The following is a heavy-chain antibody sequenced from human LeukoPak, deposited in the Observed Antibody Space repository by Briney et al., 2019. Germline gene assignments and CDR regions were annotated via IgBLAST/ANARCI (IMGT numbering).Heavy chain of an antibody. CDR2: ISINGGST. Sequence: PGGSLRLSCAASGFTFSSFAMHWVRQAPGKGLEYVSGISINGGSTSYANSVKGRFTISRDSFKSTLSLQMGSLRPEDMAVYYCARGGTFDSSGLYGMDVWGQGTTVTVSS. V-gene: IGHV3-64*01. J-gene: IGHJ6*02. CDR1: GFTFSSFA. D-gene: IGHD3-22*01. CDR3: ARGGTFDSSGLYGMDV.